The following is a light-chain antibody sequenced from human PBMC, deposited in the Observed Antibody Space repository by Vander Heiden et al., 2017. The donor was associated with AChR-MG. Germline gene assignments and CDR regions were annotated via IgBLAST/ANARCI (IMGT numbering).Light chain of an antibody. CDR3: PHYFSGPHYI. CDR1: TGTVTNDFA. Sequence: QTVVTPEPSLTVSPAGTVPLTLASSTGTVTNDFAPNWFQQKPGHAPRLLSFSTVNRHSWTPARFSGSLLGATAAPTLSNVQPEDDAYYYCPHYFSGPHYIFGGGTKLTVL. V-gene: IGLV7-43*01. J-gene: IGLJ2*01. CDR2: STV.